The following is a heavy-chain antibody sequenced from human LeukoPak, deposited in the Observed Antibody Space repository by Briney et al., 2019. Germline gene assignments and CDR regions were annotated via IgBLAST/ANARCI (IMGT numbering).Heavy chain of an antibody. CDR1: GFTFGDYA. CDR3: TRDFVVVPAAIDLFDY. V-gene: IGHV3-49*04. Sequence: GGSLRLSCTASGFTFGDYAMSWVRQAPGMGLEWVGFIRSKAYGGTTEYAASVKGRFTISRDDSKSIAYLQMNSLKTEDTAVYYCTRDFVVVPAAIDLFDYWGQGTLVTVSS. CDR2: IRSKAYGGTT. D-gene: IGHD2-2*01. J-gene: IGHJ4*02.